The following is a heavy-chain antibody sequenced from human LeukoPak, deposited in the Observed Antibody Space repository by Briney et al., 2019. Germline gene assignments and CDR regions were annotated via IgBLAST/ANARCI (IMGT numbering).Heavy chain of an antibody. CDR2: INHSGST. J-gene: IGHJ2*01. V-gene: IGHV4-34*01. CDR3: ARVPSRFGSSTWYFDL. D-gene: IGHD3-10*01. Sequence: ASETLSLTCAVYGGSFSGYYWSWIRQPPGKGLEWIGEINHSGSTNYNPFLKSRVTISVDTKNQFSLNLSSVTAADTAVYYCARVPSRFGSSTWYFDLWGRGTLVAVSS. CDR1: GGSFSGYY.